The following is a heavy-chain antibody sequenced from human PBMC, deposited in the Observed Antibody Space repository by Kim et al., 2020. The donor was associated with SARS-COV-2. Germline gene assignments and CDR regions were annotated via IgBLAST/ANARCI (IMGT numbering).Heavy chain of an antibody. V-gene: IGHV3-73*01. J-gene: IGHJ3*01. CDR3: TRRGGSDAFDV. Sequence: AAYAPSVNGRFTVSRDDSKTTAYLHMKSLKTEDTAVYYCTRRGGSDAFDVWGRGTTVIVSA. D-gene: IGHD3-16*01. CDR2: A.